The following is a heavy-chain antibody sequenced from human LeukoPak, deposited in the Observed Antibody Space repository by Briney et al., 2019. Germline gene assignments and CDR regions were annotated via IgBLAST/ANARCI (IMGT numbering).Heavy chain of an antibody. J-gene: IGHJ3*02. D-gene: IGHD2-15*01. Sequence: GKSLRLSCAVSGFTLNDYAMHWVRQAPGKGLEWVSGISYNGGTIGFADSVKGRFTISRDNAKNSLYLQMNSLRAEDMALYYCAKDGCTGGSCYGRSAFDIWGQGTTVTVSS. CDR3: AKDGCTGGSCYGRSAFDI. CDR2: ISYNGGTI. CDR1: GFTLNDYA. V-gene: IGHV3-9*03.